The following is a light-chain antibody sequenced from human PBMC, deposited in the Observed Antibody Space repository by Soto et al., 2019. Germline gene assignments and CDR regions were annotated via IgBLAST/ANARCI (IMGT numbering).Light chain of an antibody. Sequence: DVHMTQSPSTLSASVGDRVTITCRASESIATWLAWYQQKPGKAPKLLIYDASRLESGVPSRFSGGGSGKEFTLTISDLQPDDFATYYCHQYNSYFGQGNKLEI. J-gene: IGKJ2*01. CDR1: ESIATW. CDR3: HQYNSY. V-gene: IGKV1-5*01. CDR2: DAS.